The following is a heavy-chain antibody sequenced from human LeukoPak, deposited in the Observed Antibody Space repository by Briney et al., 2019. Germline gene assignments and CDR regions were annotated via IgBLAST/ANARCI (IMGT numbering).Heavy chain of an antibody. CDR3: ARDRSITSFGVVRRNKVGTLDV. CDR2: INSHGSTT. V-gene: IGHV3-74*01. J-gene: IGHJ6*04. CDR1: GFTFSSYW. D-gene: IGHD3-3*01. Sequence: GGSLRLSCAASGFTFSSYWMHWVRQPPGKGLVWVSCINSHGSTTSYADSVKGRFTISRDNAKNSLYMQMNSLRAEDTAVYYCARDRSITSFGVVRRNKVGTLDVWGKGTTVTVSS.